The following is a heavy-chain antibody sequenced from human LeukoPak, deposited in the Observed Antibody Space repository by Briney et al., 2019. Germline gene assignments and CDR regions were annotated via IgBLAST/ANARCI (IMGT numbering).Heavy chain of an antibody. V-gene: IGHV3-21*01. D-gene: IGHD3-22*01. J-gene: IGHJ4*02. Sequence: GGSLRLSCAASGYSFSSFSINWVRQAPGKGLEWVSSISVRSNYIYYADSVRGRFTISRDDARDSLYLQMNSLRAEDTAVYYCVRLRRNSDTSGYYYYYDFWGQGTLVTVSS. CDR2: ISVRSNYI. CDR1: GYSFSSFS. CDR3: VRLRRNSDTSGYYYYYDF.